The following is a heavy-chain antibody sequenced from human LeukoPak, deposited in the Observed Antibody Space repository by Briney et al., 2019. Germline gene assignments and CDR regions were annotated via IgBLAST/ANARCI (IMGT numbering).Heavy chain of an antibody. CDR2: ISGSGGST. J-gene: IGHJ4*02. CDR1: GFTFSSYA. V-gene: IGHV3-23*01. Sequence: GGSLRLSCAASGFTFSSYAMSWVRQAPGKGLEWVSAISGSGGSTYYADSVKGRFTISRDNSKNTLYLQMNSLRAENTAVYYCAKDPRDYYDSSGYYWGQGTLVTVSS. CDR3: AKDPRDYYDSSGYY. D-gene: IGHD3-22*01.